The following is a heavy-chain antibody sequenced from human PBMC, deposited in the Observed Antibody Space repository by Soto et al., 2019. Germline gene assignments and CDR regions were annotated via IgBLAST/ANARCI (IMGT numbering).Heavy chain of an antibody. V-gene: IGHV3-21*01. Sequence: GGSLRLSCAASGFTFSSYSMNWVRQAPGKGLEWVSSISSSSSYIYYADSVKGRFTISRDNAKNSLYLQMNSLRAEDTAVYYCARDKGEDYDFWSRYPNTNWFDPWGQGTLVTVSS. CDR2: ISSSSSYI. CDR3: ARDKGEDYDFWSRYPNTNWFDP. D-gene: IGHD3-3*01. CDR1: GFTFSSYS. J-gene: IGHJ5*02.